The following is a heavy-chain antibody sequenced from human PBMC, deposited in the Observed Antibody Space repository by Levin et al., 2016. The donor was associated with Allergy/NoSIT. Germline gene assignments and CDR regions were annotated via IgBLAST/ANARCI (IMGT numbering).Heavy chain of an antibody. D-gene: IGHD3-16*01. J-gene: IGHJ4*02. Sequence: GESLKISCAASGFTFSSYAMSWVRQAPGKGLEWVGRIKSKTDGGTTDYAAPVKGRFTISRDDSKNTLYLQMNSLKTEDTAVYYCTTPLIYWGQGTLVTVSS. CDR2: IKSKTDGGTT. CDR3: TTPLIY. V-gene: IGHV3-15*01. CDR1: GFTFSSYA.